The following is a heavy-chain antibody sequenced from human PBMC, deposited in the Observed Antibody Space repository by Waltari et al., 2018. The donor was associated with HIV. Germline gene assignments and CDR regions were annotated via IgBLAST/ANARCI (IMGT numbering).Heavy chain of an antibody. CDR3: ARVAGATRGWTFDY. CDR2: IYHSGTT. CDR1: GGSISSTSW. J-gene: IGHJ4*02. D-gene: IGHD1-26*01. Sequence: QVQLQESGPGLVKPSGTLSLTCAVSGGSISSTSWWSWVRQPPGKGLEWIGEIYHSGTTNYNPSLKSRVTMSVDKSKNQFSLKLSSVTAADTALYYCARVAGATRGWTFDYWGQGTLVTVSS. V-gene: IGHV4-4*02.